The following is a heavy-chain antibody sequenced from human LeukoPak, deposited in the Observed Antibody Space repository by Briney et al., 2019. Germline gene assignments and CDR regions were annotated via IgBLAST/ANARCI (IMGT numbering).Heavy chain of an antibody. CDR2: IGTYGGDT. CDR1: TSR. CDR3: ARDLWNFYDDSGYNRDFDS. J-gene: IGHJ5*01. Sequence: ASVKVSCKATSRISWVRQAPGQGLQWMGWIGTYGGDTYYAQKFQGRITVATDTSTSTVYIELRNLGSDDTAVYYCARDLWNFYDDSGYNRDFDSWGQGTLVTVSS. V-gene: IGHV1-18*01. D-gene: IGHD3-22*01.